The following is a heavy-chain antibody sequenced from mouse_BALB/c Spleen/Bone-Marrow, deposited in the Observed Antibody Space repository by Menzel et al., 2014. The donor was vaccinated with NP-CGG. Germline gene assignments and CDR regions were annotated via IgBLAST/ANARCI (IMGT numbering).Heavy chain of an antibody. CDR2: ILPSIGRT. CDR1: DSEVFPIAY. J-gene: IGHJ1*01. V-gene: IGHV15-2*02. CDR3: ARRGQWWYFDD. Sequence: QVHVKQSGSELRSPGSSVKLSCKDFDSEVFPIAYMCWVRQKPGHGFEWIGDILPSIGRTIYGEKFEDKATLDADTVSNNTYLEHNSLETGDSAICSCARRGQWWYFDDWGAGTPVTVSS. D-gene: IGHD3-3*01.